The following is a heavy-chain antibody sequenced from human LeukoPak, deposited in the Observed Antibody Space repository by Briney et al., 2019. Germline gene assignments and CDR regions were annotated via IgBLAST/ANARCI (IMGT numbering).Heavy chain of an antibody. CDR2: MNPKSGGT. D-gene: IGHD1-26*01. V-gene: IGHV1-2*02. CDR3: ARAGGRSWFDP. Sequence: ASVRVSCKASGYTFTNSYIHWVRQAPGQGLEWMGSMNPKSGGTKYAQKFQGRVSMTRDTSISTAYMELASLTSDDTAVYYCARAGGRSWFDPWGQGTLVTVSS. CDR1: GYTFTNSY. J-gene: IGHJ5*02.